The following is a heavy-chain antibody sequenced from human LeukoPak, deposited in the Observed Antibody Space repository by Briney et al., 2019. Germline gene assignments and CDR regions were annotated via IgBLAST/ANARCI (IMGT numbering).Heavy chain of an antibody. CDR3: ARRGVGVIVSNDAFAI. Sequence: SETLSLTCTVSGGSISSMTYYWGWVRLPPGTGLEWLGNVYHSGSTYYNPSLESRVTISIDTSKNQFSLKLSSVTAADTAVYYCARRGVGVIVSNDAFAIWGRGTMVTVSS. V-gene: IGHV4-39*01. CDR2: VYHSGST. D-gene: IGHD2-21*01. CDR1: GGSISSMTYY. J-gene: IGHJ3*02.